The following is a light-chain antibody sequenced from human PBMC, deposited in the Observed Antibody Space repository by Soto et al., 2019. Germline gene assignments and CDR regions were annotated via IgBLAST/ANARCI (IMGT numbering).Light chain of an antibody. CDR1: SSDVGGYNY. CDR2: DVS. Sequence: QSVLTQPPSASGSPGQSVTISCTGTSSDVGGYNYVSWYQQHPGKAPKLMIYDVSKRPSGVPDRFSGSKSGNTASLTISGPQAEHEADYYCSAYTTSRSYTFGSGTKVTVL. CDR3: SAYTTSRSYT. J-gene: IGLJ1*01. V-gene: IGLV2-8*01.